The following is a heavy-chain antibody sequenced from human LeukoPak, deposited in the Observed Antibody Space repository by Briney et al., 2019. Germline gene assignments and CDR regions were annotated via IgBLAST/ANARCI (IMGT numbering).Heavy chain of an antibody. CDR1: GGSFSGYY. V-gene: IGHV4-34*01. Sequence: PSETLSLTCAVYGGSFSGYYWSWIRQPPGKGLEWIGEINHSGSTNYNPSLKSRVTISVDTSKNQFSLKLSSVTAADTAVYYCAREIHGDFWSGYYYYYYMDVWGKGTTVTVSS. CDR2: INHSGST. D-gene: IGHD3-3*01. CDR3: AREIHGDFWSGYYYYYYMDV. J-gene: IGHJ6*03.